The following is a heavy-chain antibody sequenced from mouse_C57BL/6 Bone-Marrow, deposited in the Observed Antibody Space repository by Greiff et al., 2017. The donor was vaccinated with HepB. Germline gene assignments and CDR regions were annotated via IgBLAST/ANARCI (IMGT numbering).Heavy chain of an antibody. Sequence: EVKLVESGGGLLQPGGSMKLSCVASGFTFSNYWMTWVRQSPEKGLEWVAQIRLKSDNYATHYAESVKGRFTISRDGSKSSVYLQMNNLRAEDTGIYYCKGRGGFAYWGQGTLVTVSA. J-gene: IGHJ3*01. V-gene: IGHV6-3*01. CDR2: IRLKSDNYAT. CDR3: KGRGGFAY. CDR1: GFTFSNYW.